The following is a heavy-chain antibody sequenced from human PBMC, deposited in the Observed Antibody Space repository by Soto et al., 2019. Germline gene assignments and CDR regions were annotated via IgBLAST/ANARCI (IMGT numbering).Heavy chain of an antibody. Sequence: LSLTCKVSGGSMRGYSWSWIRQTPGEGLEWIGYVSHSGRTDYSPSLKNRVTILLDMSKNHFALHVNSVDPADTAVYYCARVAMENYHDMWSGSTSSALDVWGQGTTVTVSS. CDR2: VSHSGRT. J-gene: IGHJ6*02. D-gene: IGHD3-3*01. CDR3: ARVAMENYHDMWSGSTSSALDV. V-gene: IGHV4-59*13. CDR1: GGSMRGYS.